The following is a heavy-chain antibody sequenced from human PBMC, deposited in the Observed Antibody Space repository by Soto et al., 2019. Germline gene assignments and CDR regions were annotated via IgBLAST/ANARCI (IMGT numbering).Heavy chain of an antibody. D-gene: IGHD3-3*01. CDR3: ARGGTASYYDFWSGPYPYYYMDV. CDR2: IGTAGDT. CDR1: GFTFSSYD. J-gene: IGHJ6*03. Sequence: HPGGSLRLSCAASGFTFSSYDMHWVRQATGKGLEWVSAIGTAGDTYYPGSVKGRFTISRENAKNSLYLQMNSLRAGDTAVYYCARGGTASYYDFWSGPYPYYYMDVWGKGTTVTVSS. V-gene: IGHV3-13*01.